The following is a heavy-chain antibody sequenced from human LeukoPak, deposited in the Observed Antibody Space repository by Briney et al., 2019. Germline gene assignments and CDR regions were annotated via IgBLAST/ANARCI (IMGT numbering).Heavy chain of an antibody. D-gene: IGHD3-22*01. CDR2: IYTSGST. Sequence: SETLSLTCTVSGGSISSYYWNWIRQPAGKGLGWIGRIYTSGSTNYNPSLKSRVTMSVDTSKNQFSLKLSSVTAADTAVYYCARDGHYYDTSAPTFGNWFDPWGQGTLVTVSS. CDR3: ARDGHYYDTSAPTFGNWFDP. CDR1: GGSISSYY. J-gene: IGHJ5*02. V-gene: IGHV4-4*07.